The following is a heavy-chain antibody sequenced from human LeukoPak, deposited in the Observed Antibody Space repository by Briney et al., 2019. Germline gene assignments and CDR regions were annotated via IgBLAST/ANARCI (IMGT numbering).Heavy chain of an antibody. CDR1: GYTFSSYG. CDR3: ARDLPQAVADLGAFDI. Sequence: ASVKVSCKASGYTFSSYGISWVRQAPGQGLEWMGWISAYNGSTNYAQKFQGRVTMTTDTSTSTAYMELRSLRSDDTAVYYCARDLPQAVADLGAFDIWGQGTMVTVSS. CDR2: ISAYNGST. J-gene: IGHJ3*02. V-gene: IGHV1-18*01. D-gene: IGHD6-19*01.